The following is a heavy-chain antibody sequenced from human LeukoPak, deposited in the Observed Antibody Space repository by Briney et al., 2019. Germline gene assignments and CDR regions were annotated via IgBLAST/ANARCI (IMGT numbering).Heavy chain of an antibody. Sequence: ASVKVSCKAPGYTFTSYGISWVRQAPGQGLEWMGWISAYNGNTNYAQKLQGRVTMTTDTSTSTAYMEVRSLTSADTAVYYCARGLQIGFLEYWGQGTLVTVSS. V-gene: IGHV1-18*01. CDR2: ISAYNGNT. CDR1: GYTFTSYG. CDR3: ARGLQIGFLEY. J-gene: IGHJ4*02. D-gene: IGHD4-11*01.